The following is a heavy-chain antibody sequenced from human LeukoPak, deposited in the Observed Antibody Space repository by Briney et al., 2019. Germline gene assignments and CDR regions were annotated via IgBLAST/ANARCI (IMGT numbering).Heavy chain of an antibody. CDR3: ARDPGFLEWGPYYYYYMDV. V-gene: IGHV3-21*04. D-gene: IGHD3-3*01. CDR1: GFSISSSA. J-gene: IGHJ6*03. CDR2: INNVASHI. Sequence: GGSLRLSCAASGFSISSSAMNWVRQAPGKGLEWVSSINNVASHIYYAGSVRGRFTISRDNAKNSVYLQMNSLRSDDTAVYYCARDPGFLEWGPYYYYYMDVWGKGTTVTVSS.